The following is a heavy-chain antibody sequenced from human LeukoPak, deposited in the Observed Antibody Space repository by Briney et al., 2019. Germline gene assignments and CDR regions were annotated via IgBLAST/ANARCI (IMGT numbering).Heavy chain of an antibody. Sequence: GASVKVSCKVSGYTLTELSMHWVRQAPGKGLEWMGGFDPEDGETIYAQKFQGRVTMTEDTSTDTAYMELSSLRSEDTAVYYCATVDRYHDASDIWGQGTMVTVSS. CDR2: FDPEDGET. J-gene: IGHJ3*02. CDR1: GYTLTELS. D-gene: IGHD2-2*01. CDR3: ATVDRYHDASDI. V-gene: IGHV1-24*01.